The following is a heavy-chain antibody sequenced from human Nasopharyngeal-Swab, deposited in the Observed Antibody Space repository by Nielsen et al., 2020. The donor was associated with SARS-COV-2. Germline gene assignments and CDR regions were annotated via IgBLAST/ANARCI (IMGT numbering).Heavy chain of an antibody. Sequence: ASVKVSCKASGYTFTSYGISWVRQAPGQGLEWMGIINPSGGSTSYAQKFQGRVTMTRDTSTSTVYMELSSLRSEDTAVYYCARDESVVVPAAIPYWGQGTLVTVSS. J-gene: IGHJ4*02. V-gene: IGHV1-46*01. CDR2: INPSGGST. D-gene: IGHD2-2*02. CDR3: ARDESVVVPAAIPY. CDR1: GYTFTSYG.